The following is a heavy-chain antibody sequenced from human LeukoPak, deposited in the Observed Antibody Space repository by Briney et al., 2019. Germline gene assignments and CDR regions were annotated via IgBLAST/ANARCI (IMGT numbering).Heavy chain of an antibody. V-gene: IGHV3-48*03. Sequence: PGGSLRLSCAASGFTFSSYEMNWVRQAPGKGLEWVSYISSSGSTIYYADSVKGRFTISRDNVKNSLYLQMNSLRAEDTAVYYCARVSESVLSRSLGFDYWGQGTLATVSS. D-gene: IGHD3-3*01. CDR3: ARVSESVLSRSLGFDY. J-gene: IGHJ4*02. CDR2: ISSSGSTI. CDR1: GFTFSSYE.